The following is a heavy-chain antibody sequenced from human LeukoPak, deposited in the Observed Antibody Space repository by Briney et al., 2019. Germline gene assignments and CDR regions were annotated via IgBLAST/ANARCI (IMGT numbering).Heavy chain of an antibody. Sequence: PGGSLRLSCAASGFTFSSYSMNWVRQAPGKGLEWVSSISSISSYIYYADSVKGRFTISRDNAKNSLYLQMNSLRAEDTAVYYCARGRYCSSTSCYMDVWGKGTTVTVSS. J-gene: IGHJ6*03. CDR2: ISSISSYI. CDR1: GFTFSSYS. D-gene: IGHD2-2*01. CDR3: ARGRYCSSTSCYMDV. V-gene: IGHV3-21*01.